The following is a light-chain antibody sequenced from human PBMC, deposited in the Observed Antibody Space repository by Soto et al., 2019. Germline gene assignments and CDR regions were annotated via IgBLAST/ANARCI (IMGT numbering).Light chain of an antibody. CDR2: EGS. CDR1: SSYVGSHNL. J-gene: IGLJ2*01. V-gene: IGLV2-23*01. Sequence: QSVLTQPASVSGSPGQSITISCTGISSYVGSHNLVSWYQQHPGKVPNLIIYEGSERPSGISNRFTGSEYGNTASLTISGLQAEDEADYYCCSAVGRSLVVFGGGTQLTVL. CDR3: CSAVGRSLVV.